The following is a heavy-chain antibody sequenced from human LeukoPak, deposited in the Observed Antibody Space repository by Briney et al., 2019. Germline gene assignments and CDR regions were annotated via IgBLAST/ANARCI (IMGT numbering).Heavy chain of an antibody. CDR2: IKLDGSEK. CDR1: GFTFNHYW. D-gene: IGHD2-8*01. CDR3: ARDTKPKWSVLTLHY. Sequence: PGGSMRLAWPADGFTFNHYWMNWVRPADGKVREWEANIKLDGSEKYCVDSVEGRFTISRDNAKNSLYLQMNSLRADDTAVYFCARDTKPKWSVLTLHYWGQGTLVTVSS. V-gene: IGHV3-7*01. J-gene: IGHJ4*02.